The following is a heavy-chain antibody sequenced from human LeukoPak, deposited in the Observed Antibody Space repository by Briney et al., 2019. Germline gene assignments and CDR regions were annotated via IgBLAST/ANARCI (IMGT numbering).Heavy chain of an antibody. Sequence: PGASVTVSCKASGYTFTSYYMHWVRQAPGQGLEWMGIINPSGGSISYAQKFQGRVTMTRDTSTSTVYMELSSLRSEDTAVYYCARASGCSGGSCYSGDYYYYMDVWGKGTTVSVSS. V-gene: IGHV1-46*01. CDR2: INPSGGSI. CDR1: GYTFTSYY. D-gene: IGHD2-15*01. J-gene: IGHJ6*03. CDR3: ARASGCSGGSCYSGDYYYYMDV.